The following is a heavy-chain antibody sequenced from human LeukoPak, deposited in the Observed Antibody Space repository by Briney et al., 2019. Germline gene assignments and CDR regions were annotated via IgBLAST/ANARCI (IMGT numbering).Heavy chain of an antibody. CDR1: GGSISSYY. CDR3: AREAQLVLGY. V-gene: IGHV4-59*12. Sequence: SETLSLTCTVSGGSISSYYWSWIRQPPGKGLEWIGYIYYSGSTNYNPSLKSRVTISVDTSKNQFSLKLSSVTAADTAVYYCAREAQLVLGYWGQGTLVTVSS. J-gene: IGHJ4*02. D-gene: IGHD6-13*01. CDR2: IYYSGST.